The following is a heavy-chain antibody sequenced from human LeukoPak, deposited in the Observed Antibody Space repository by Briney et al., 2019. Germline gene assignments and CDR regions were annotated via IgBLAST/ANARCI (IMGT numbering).Heavy chain of an antibody. D-gene: IGHD6-19*01. Sequence: GGSLRLSCAASGFTFSNNGMYWVRQASGRGLEWVAVISYDGSSKYHADSVEGRFTISRDSSKNTVYLEMNSLRAEDTAVYYCAKDKGSGWYVGFDYWGQGTLVTVSS. CDR2: ISYDGSSK. CDR3: AKDKGSGWYVGFDY. V-gene: IGHV3-30*18. J-gene: IGHJ4*02. CDR1: GFTFSNNG.